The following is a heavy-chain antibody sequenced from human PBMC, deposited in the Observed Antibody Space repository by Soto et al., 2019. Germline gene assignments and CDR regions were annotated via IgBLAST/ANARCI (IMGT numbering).Heavy chain of an antibody. V-gene: IGHV3-33*01. Sequence: QVQLVESGGGVVQPGRSLRLSCAASGFTFSGYGMHWVRQAPGKGLEWVAVIWYDGSNKYYADSVKGRFTISRDNSKNTLYLQMSSLSAEDTAVYYCARDGEDRITGTPTDLYYYYGMDVWGQGTTVTVSS. D-gene: IGHD1-20*01. J-gene: IGHJ6*02. CDR3: ARDGEDRITGTPTDLYYYYGMDV. CDR1: GFTFSGYG. CDR2: IWYDGSNK.